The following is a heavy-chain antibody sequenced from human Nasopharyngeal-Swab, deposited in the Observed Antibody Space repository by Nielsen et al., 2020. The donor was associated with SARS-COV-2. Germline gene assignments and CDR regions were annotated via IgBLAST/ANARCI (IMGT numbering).Heavy chain of an antibody. CDR3: ARTHNWIDP. Sequence: IGQPPGKGLEWIGSVYYGLAIQYSPSLKSRATISIDTSKNQLSLEVTSVTVADTAVYYCARTHNWIDPWGQGTLVTVSS. V-gene: IGHV4-39*01. J-gene: IGHJ5*02. CDR2: VYYGLAI.